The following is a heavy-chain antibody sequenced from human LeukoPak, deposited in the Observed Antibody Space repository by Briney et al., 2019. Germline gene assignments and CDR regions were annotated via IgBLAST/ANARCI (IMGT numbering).Heavy chain of an antibody. CDR1: GESMIGHY. CDR2: IHHSGGT. CDR3: ARATASGSGRAYDH. J-gene: IGHJ4*02. D-gene: IGHD3-10*01. V-gene: IGHV4-34*01. Sequence: SETLSLTCAVYGESMIGHYWTWIRQPPGKQLEWIGEIHHSGGTNSNPSLKNRLTMSIDMSKNQFSLKLKSVTAADTAVYYCARATASGSGRAYDHWAQGNLVPVSS.